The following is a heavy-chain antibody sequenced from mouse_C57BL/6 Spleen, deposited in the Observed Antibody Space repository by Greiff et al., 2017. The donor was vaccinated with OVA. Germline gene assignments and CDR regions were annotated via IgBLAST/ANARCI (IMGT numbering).Heavy chain of an antibody. J-gene: IGHJ2*01. CDR3: TTSYYGSSYFYFDY. CDR1: GFTFSDAW. Sequence: EVQLVESGGGLVQPGGSMKLSCAASGFTFSDAWMDWVRQSPEKGLEWVADIRNKANNHATYYAESVKGRFSISRSDSKSRVYLQMNSLRAKDTGIYYCTTSYYGSSYFYFDYWGQGTTLTVSS. CDR2: IRNKANNHAT. V-gene: IGHV6-6*01. D-gene: IGHD1-1*01.